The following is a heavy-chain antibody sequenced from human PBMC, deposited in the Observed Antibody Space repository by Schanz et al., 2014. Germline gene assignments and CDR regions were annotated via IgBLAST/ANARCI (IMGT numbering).Heavy chain of an antibody. D-gene: IGHD2-2*01. J-gene: IGHJ4*02. CDR2: INPSSGTT. V-gene: IGHV1-46*03. CDR3: ARGGFFDSTSFDS. CDR1: GYTFTTYY. Sequence: QVHLVQSGAEVKRPGASVKVSCMASGYTFTTYYIHWVRQAPGQGLEWMGKINPSSGTTRIAQNFQGRLTVTRDTSTSTVNMELSSLRSEDTAVYYCARGGFFDSTSFDSWGQGTLVTVS.